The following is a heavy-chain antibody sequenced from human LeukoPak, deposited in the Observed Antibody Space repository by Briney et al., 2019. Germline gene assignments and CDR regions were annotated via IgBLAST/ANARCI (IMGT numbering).Heavy chain of an antibody. CDR1: GFTFSDYH. V-gene: IGHV3-74*03. Sequence: GGSLRLSCAASGFTFSDYHMHWVRQPPGREPLWVARINTDGSSTTYADSVKGRFSISRDNAKNTLFLQMNSLRAEDTAVYYCARGMTYWSGSGKFDYWGQGSLVTASS. J-gene: IGHJ4*02. CDR2: INTDGSST. CDR3: ARGMTYWSGSGKFDY. D-gene: IGHD3-10*01.